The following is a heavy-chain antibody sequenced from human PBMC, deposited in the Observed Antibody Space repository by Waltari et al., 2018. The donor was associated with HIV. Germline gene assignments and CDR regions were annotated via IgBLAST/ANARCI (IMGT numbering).Heavy chain of an antibody. CDR3: ARVPDRSGYQRYAMDV. Sequence: QVQLVQSGAEVKQPGYSVKVSCKASGGPVSSAVSSWVRQAPGQGLEWMGAIIPLFGEANHAQKFQGRLTITADESTSTAYMELSSLRSEDTAVYYCARVPDRSGYQRYAMDVWGQGTTVTVS. D-gene: IGHD3-22*01. V-gene: IGHV1-69*01. J-gene: IGHJ6*02. CDR2: IIPLFGEA. CDR1: GGPVSSAV.